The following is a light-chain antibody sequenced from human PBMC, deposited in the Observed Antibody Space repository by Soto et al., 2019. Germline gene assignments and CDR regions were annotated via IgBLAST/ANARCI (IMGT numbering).Light chain of an antibody. Sequence: DIQMTQSPSSLSASVGDRVTITCRASQSVSSYLNWYQQKPGKAPKVLIYAASALQSGVPARFSGSRYGTDFTLTIDSLQPEDFATYYCQQSFVPPRTFGQGTKVEIK. CDR3: QQSFVPPRT. V-gene: IGKV1-39*01. CDR1: QSVSSY. J-gene: IGKJ1*01. CDR2: AAS.